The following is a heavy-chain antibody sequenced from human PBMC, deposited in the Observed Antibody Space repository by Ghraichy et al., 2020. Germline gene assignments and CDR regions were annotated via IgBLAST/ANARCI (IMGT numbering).Heavy chain of an antibody. CDR3: ARRPRQLGVDY. J-gene: IGHJ4*02. Sequence: SETLSLTCTVSGGSISSSSYYWGWIRQPPGKGLEWIGSIYYSGSTYYNPSLKSRVTISVDTSKNQFSLKLSSVTAADTAVYYCARRPRQLGVDYWGQGTLVTVSS. CDR2: IYYSGST. V-gene: IGHV4-39*01. CDR1: GGSISSSSYY. D-gene: IGHD6-6*01.